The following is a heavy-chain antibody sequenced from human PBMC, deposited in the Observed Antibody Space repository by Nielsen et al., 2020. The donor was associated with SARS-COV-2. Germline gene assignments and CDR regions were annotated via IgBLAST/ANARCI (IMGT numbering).Heavy chain of an antibody. D-gene: IGHD6-19*01. V-gene: IGHV3-73*01. Sequence: GESLKISCAASGFTFSGPAMHWVRQASGKGLEWVGRIRSRLNSYATAYAASVKGRFTISRDDSSNTAYLQMNSLKTEDKAVYYCARQDSSGWFKYYYYMDVWGKGTTVTVSS. J-gene: IGHJ6*03. CDR2: IRSRLNSYAT. CDR1: GFTFSGPA. CDR3: ARQDSSGWFKYYYYMDV.